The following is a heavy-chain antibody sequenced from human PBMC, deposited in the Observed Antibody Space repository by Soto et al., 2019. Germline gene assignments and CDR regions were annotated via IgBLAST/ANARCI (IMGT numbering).Heavy chain of an antibody. D-gene: IGHD2-15*01. CDR3: ARGLGYCSGGSCYSRYYYYYGMDV. V-gene: IGHV4-34*01. J-gene: IGHJ6*02. Sequence: SETLSLTCAVYGGSFSGYYWSWIRQPPGKGLEWIGEINHSGSTNYNPSLKSRVTISVDTSKNQFSLKLSSVTAADTAVYYCARGLGYCSGGSCYSRYYYYYGMDVWGQGTTVT. CDR1: GGSFSGYY. CDR2: INHSGST.